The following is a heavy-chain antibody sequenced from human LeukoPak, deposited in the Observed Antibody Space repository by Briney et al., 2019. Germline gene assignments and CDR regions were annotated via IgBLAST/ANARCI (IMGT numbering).Heavy chain of an antibody. Sequence: GGSLRLSCAASGFTVSGVYMTWVRQAPGKGLEWVSTIYSGGSTYYADSVKGRFTISRDNSKTTLYLQMNSLRAEDTAVYYCATGLWFGERGAFDIWGQGTMVTVSS. CDR3: ATGLWFGERGAFDI. CDR1: GFTVSGVY. V-gene: IGHV3-53*01. CDR2: IYSGGST. D-gene: IGHD3-10*01. J-gene: IGHJ3*02.